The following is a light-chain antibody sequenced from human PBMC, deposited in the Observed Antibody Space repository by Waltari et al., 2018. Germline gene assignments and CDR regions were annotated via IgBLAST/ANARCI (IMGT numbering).Light chain of an antibody. J-gene: IGLJ2*01. CDR1: SSDVGSYNL. CDR3: CSYAGSFTLI. CDR2: EDS. V-gene: IGLV2-23*01. Sequence: QSALTQPASVSGSPRQSITISCTGTSSDVGSYNLVSWYQEHPGKAPKLMIYEDSKRPSGVSNRFSGSKSGNTASLTISGLQAEDEADYYCCSYAGSFTLIFGGGTKLTVL.